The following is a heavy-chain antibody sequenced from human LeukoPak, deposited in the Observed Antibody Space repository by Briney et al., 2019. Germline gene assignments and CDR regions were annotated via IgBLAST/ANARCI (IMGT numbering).Heavy chain of an antibody. Sequence: SETLSLTCTVSGGSISSYYWSWIRQPAGKGLEWLGRIYTSGNTNYNPSLKSRVTISVDTSKNQFSLKVSSVTAADTAVYYCARRMGRRFGERYYYYHYMDVWGKGTTVTISS. CDR2: IYTSGNT. D-gene: IGHD3-10*01. CDR3: ARRMGRRFGERYYYYHYMDV. J-gene: IGHJ6*03. V-gene: IGHV4-4*07. CDR1: GGSISSYY.